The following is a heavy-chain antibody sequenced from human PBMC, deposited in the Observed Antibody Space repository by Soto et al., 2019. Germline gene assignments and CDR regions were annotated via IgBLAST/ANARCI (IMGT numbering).Heavy chain of an antibody. Sequence: RLAPTGGGLIQPGGSLRLSCAASGVTVSTNYMGWVRPAPGKGLEWVSLINTGNSSFYADSVKGRFTISRDSSKNTLYLQMNSLRVEDTAVYYCVRVVAAAGTWGQGALVTVSS. CDR1: GVTVSTNY. CDR3: VRVVAAAGT. D-gene: IGHD6-13*01. CDR2: INTGNSS. J-gene: IGHJ5*02. V-gene: IGHV3-53*02.